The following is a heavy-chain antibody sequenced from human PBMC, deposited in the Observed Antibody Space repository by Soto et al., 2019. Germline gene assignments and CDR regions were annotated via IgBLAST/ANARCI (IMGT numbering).Heavy chain of an antibody. V-gene: IGHV1-8*01. J-gene: IGHJ3*02. CDR3: SRGPYCGGDCYSSGAFDI. Sequence: QVQLVQSGAEVKKPGASVKVSCKASGYTFSSYDINWERQATGQGLEWMGWMNPNSGNTGYAKKFQGRVTITRNTSISTAYMELSSLRSEDTAVYYCSRGPYCGGDCYSSGAFDIWGQGTMVTVSS. CDR2: MNPNSGNT. CDR1: GYTFSSYD. D-gene: IGHD2-21*02.